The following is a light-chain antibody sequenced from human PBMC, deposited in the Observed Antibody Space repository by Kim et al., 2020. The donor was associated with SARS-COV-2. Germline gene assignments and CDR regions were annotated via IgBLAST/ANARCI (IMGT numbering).Light chain of an antibody. Sequence: GQSVTFSCSGSSSNIGSNYVYWYQQLPGTAPKLLIYRNNQRPSGVPDRFSGSKSGTSASLAISGLRSEDEADYYCAAWDDSLSGVVFGGGTQLTVL. CDR3: AAWDDSLSGVV. V-gene: IGLV1-47*01. CDR2: RNN. J-gene: IGLJ2*01. CDR1: SSNIGSNY.